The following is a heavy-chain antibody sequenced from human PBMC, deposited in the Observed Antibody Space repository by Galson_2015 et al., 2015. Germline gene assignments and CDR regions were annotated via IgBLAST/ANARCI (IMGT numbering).Heavy chain of an antibody. CDR3: ARDPWRGSYKVFYFDY. CDR1: GFTFSSYT. CDR2: ISSSSATI. Sequence: SLRLSCAASGFTFSSYTISWVRQAPGKGLEWVSYISSSSATIYYADSVKGRSTISRDNAKNSLYLQMNSLRDEDTAVYYCARDPWRGSYKVFYFDYWGQGNLVTVSS. V-gene: IGHV3-48*02. D-gene: IGHD1-26*01. J-gene: IGHJ4*02.